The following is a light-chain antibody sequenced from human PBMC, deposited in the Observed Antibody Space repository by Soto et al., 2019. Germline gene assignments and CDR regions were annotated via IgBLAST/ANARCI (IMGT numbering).Light chain of an antibody. CDR1: QSVSNNY. CDR3: QQYGSSGT. V-gene: IGKV3-20*01. CDR2: GAS. Sequence: DIVCRRASQSVSNNYLAWYQQKPGQAPRLLIYGASNRATGIPDRFSGSGSGTDFTLPITRLEPEDFAVYYCQQYGSSGTFGQGTKVDIK. J-gene: IGKJ1*01.